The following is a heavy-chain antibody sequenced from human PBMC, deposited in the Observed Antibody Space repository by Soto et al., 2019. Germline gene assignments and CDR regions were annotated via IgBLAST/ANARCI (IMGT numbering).Heavy chain of an antibody. CDR3: ARALQGYDSSGYSYGMDV. CDR2: INPSGGST. CDR1: GYTFTSYY. V-gene: IGHV1-46*01. J-gene: IGHJ6*02. D-gene: IGHD3-22*01. Sequence: ASVKVSCKASGYTFTSYYMHWVRQAPGQGLEWMGIINPSGGSTSHAQKFQGRVTMTRDTSTSTVYMELSSLRSEDTAVYYCARALQGYDSSGYSYGMDVWRQGATVTVSS.